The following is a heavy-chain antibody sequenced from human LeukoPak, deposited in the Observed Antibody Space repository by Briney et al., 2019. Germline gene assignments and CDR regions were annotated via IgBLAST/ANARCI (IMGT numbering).Heavy chain of an antibody. CDR3: ASGGY. Sequence: KSSETLSLTCTVSGGSISSDYWSWIRQPAGKGLEWIGRLYTSGSTNYNPSLKSRLTMSLDTSKNQFSLKLSSVTAADTAVYYCASGGYWGQGTLVTVSS. CDR1: GGSISSDY. V-gene: IGHV4-4*07. J-gene: IGHJ4*02. CDR2: LYTSGST.